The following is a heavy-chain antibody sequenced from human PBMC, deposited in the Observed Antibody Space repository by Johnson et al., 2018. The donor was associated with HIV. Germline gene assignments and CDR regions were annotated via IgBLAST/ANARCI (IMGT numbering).Heavy chain of an antibody. V-gene: IGHV3-30-3*01. D-gene: IGHD6-13*01. CDR2: ISYDENTK. Sequence: QVQLVESGGGVVQPGRSLRLSCAASGFTFSSYAMYWVRQAPGKGLQWVAVISYDENTKFYTDSVKGRFTISRDNSKNKLYLQINSLRAEDTAVHYCARSYSSSGYGAFDIWGQGTMVTVSS. J-gene: IGHJ3*02. CDR1: GFTFSSYA. CDR3: ARSYSSSGYGAFDI.